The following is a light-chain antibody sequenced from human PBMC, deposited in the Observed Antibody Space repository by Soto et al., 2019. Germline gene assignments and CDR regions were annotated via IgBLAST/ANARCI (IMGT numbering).Light chain of an antibody. J-gene: IGKJ5*01. CDR2: AAS. V-gene: IGKV1-39*01. CDR3: QQSYFTPST. CDR1: QSISNY. Sequence: DIRMTKSPSSLSASVGDRVTITCRASQSISNYLNWYQQRPGKAPKLLIYAASVLQSGVPSRFSGSGSGTDFTLTISSLQPDDFATYYCQQSYFTPSTFGQVTRLEI.